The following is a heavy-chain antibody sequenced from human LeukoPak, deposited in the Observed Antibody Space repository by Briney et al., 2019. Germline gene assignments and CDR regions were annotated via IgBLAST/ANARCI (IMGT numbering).Heavy chain of an antibody. CDR3: ARGTVTTRNEFDY. D-gene: IGHD4-17*01. CDR1: GFTFSSYA. Sequence: AGGSLRLSCAASGFTFSSYAMHWVRQAPGKGLEWVAVISYDGSNKYYADSVKGRFTISRDNSKNTLYLQMNSLRAEDTAVYYCARGTVTTRNEFDYWGQGTLVTVSS. J-gene: IGHJ4*02. CDR2: ISYDGSNK. V-gene: IGHV3-30-3*01.